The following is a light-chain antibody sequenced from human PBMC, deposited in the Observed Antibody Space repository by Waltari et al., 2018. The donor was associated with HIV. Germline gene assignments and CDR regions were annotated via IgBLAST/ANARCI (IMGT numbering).Light chain of an antibody. CDR3: QQYYSTPA. CDR1: QRVLYSSNNKNY. V-gene: IGKV4-1*01. J-gene: IGKJ1*01. Sequence: DIVMTQSPDSMAVSLGERATIHCKSSQRVLYSSNNKNYLAWYQQKPGQPPKLLIYWASTRESGVPDRFSGSGSGTDFTLTISSLQAEDVAVYYCQQYYSTPAFGQGTKVEIK. CDR2: WAS.